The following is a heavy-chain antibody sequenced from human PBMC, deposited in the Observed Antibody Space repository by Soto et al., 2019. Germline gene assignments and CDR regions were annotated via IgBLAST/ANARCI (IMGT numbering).Heavy chain of an antibody. CDR2: ISGSGGST. CDR3: AKDRVRALVLGGNWFDP. CDR1: GFTFSSYA. V-gene: IGHV3-23*01. J-gene: IGHJ5*02. Sequence: GGSLRLSCAASGFTFSSYAMSWVRQAPGKGLEWVSAISGSGGSTYYADSVKGRFTISRDNSKNTLYLQMNSLRAEDTAVYYCAKDRVRALVLGGNWFDPWGQGTLVTVSS. D-gene: IGHD2-8*01.